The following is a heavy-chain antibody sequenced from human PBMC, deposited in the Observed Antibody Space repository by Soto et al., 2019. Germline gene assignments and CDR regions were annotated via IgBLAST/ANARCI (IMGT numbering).Heavy chain of an antibody. CDR2: ISNSSDYI. J-gene: IGHJ4*02. CDR3: ASVPRHLAVAGPHEYYFDY. Sequence: AHGKGLEWVSSISNSSDYIYYADSVKGRFTISRDNAKNSLYLQMNNLRAEDTAVYYCASVPRHLAVAGPHEYYFDYWGQGTLVTVSS. V-gene: IGHV3-21*01. D-gene: IGHD6-19*01.